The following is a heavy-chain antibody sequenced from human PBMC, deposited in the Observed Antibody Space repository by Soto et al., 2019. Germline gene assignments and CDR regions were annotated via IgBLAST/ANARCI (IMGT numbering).Heavy chain of an antibody. J-gene: IGHJ5*02. Sequence: SETLSLTCTVSGGSISNYYWTWIRQPPGKGLEWIGYIHYSGSTYYNPALKSRVTISVDTSKSQFSLKLSSVTAADTAVYYCAKDSGYNYGYFRWFDPWGQGTLVTVSS. CDR3: AKDSGYNYGYFRWFDP. CDR1: GGSISNYY. V-gene: IGHV4-59*01. CDR2: IHYSGST. D-gene: IGHD5-18*01.